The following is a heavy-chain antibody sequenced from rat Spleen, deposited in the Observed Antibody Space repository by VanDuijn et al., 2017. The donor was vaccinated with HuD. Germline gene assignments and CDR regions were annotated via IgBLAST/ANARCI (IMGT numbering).Heavy chain of an antibody. CDR2: INSAGTT. V-gene: IGHV3-3*01. CDR3: ARSDGVHYFLPFAD. CDR1: GYSITSSYR. Sequence: EVQLQESGPGLVKPSQSLSLTCSVTGYSITSSYRWNWIRKFPGNKLEWMGYINSAGTTIYIPSLKSRISITRDTSKNQFFLQVNSVTTDATATYYCARSDGVHYFLPFADWGQGSLVTVSS. D-gene: IGHD1-12*02. J-gene: IGHJ3*01.